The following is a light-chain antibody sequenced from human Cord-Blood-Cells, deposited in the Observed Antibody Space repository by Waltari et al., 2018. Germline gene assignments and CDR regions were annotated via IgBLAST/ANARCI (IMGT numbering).Light chain of an antibody. J-gene: IGKJ2*01. CDR2: AAS. CDR1: QSISSY. Sequence: DIQMTQSPSSLSASVGDRVTITCRASQSISSYLNWYQQKRGKASKLLIYAASSLQSGVPSRFSGSGSGTDFTLTISSLQPEDFATYYCQQSYSTPYTFGQGTKLEIK. CDR3: QQSYSTPYT. V-gene: IGKV1-39*01.